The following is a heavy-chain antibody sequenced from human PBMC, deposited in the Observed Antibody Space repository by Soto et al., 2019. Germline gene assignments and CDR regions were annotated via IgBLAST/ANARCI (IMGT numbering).Heavy chain of an antibody. CDR1: GGSMRSDNCF. CDR2: IYYSGSA. CDR3: ARQRTSVVTQAYFDV. Sequence: SETLSLTCTVSGGSMRSDNCFWSWIRQPPGKGLEWIGYIYYSGSAYYNPSLERRVTMSMDTSKEQFSLKLKSVTAADTALYFCARQRTSVVTQAYFDVWGPGSLVTVSS. J-gene: IGHJ4*02. D-gene: IGHD2-21*02. V-gene: IGHV4-30-4*01.